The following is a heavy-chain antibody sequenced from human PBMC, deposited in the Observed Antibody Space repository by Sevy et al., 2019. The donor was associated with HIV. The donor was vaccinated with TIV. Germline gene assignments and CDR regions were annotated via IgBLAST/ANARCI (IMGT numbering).Heavy chain of an antibody. V-gene: IGHV3-7*01. CDR1: GFTFSNYW. CDR2: ITEDGSDK. D-gene: IGHD2-15*01. Sequence: GGSLRLSCEVSGFTFSNYWMTWVRQAPGKGLEWVANITEDGSDKYYGDSVKGRFSLSRDNAKNSLYLQMDSLRAEDTAVYYCVRDGLASATDFDYWGQGTLVTVSS. CDR3: VRDGLASATDFDY. J-gene: IGHJ4*02.